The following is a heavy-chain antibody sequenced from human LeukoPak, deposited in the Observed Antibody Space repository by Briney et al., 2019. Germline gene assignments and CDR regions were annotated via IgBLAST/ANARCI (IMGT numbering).Heavy chain of an antibody. CDR1: GFTFSSYA. D-gene: IGHD5-18*01. CDR3: ARDQRYSYGYVYYYYYYGMDV. CDR2: ISYDGSNK. Sequence: PGRSLRLSCAASGFTFSSYAMHWVRQAPGKGLEWVAVISYDGSNKYYADSVKGRFTISRDNSKNTLYLQMNSLRAEDTAVYYCARDQRYSYGYVYYYYYYGMDVWAKGPRSPSP. V-gene: IGHV3-30-3*01. J-gene: IGHJ6*02.